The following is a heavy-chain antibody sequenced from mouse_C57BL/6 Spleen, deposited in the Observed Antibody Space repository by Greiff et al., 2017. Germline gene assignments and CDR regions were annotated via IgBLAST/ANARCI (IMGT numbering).Heavy chain of an antibody. Sequence: EVQLVESGGGLVQPKGSLKLSCAASGFSFNTYAMNWVRQAPGKGLEWVARIRSKSNNYATYYADSVKDRFTISRDDSESILYLQMNNLKTEDTAMYYYVRAYGYGVWFAYWGQGTMVTVAA. CDR2: IRSKSNNYAT. D-gene: IGHD2-2*01. CDR3: VRAYGYGVWFAY. J-gene: IGHJ3*01. V-gene: IGHV10-1*01. CDR1: GFSFNTYA.